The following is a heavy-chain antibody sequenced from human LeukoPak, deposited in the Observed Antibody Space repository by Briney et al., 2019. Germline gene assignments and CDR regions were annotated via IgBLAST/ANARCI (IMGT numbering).Heavy chain of an antibody. Sequence: PGGSLRLSCAASGFTFSSYAMSWVRQAPGKGLEWVPAISGSGGSTYYADSVKGRFTISRDNSKNTLYLQMNSLRVEDTAVYYCAKWGPYDYGDYVGYWGQGTLVTVSS. D-gene: IGHD4-17*01. CDR3: AKWGPYDYGDYVGY. V-gene: IGHV3-23*01. CDR1: GFTFSSYA. J-gene: IGHJ4*02. CDR2: ISGSGGST.